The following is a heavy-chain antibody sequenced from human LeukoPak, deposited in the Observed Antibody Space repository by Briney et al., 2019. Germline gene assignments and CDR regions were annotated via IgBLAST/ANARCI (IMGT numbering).Heavy chain of an antibody. Sequence: SETLSLTCTISGGSISSYSWSWIRQPPGKGLEWIGEGSESGGTKFNPSLKSRVTISADTSKNQFSLKLNSVTAADTAVYYCAKNGQSGFSFDPWGQGTLFTVSS. CDR3: AKNGQSGFSFDP. V-gene: IGHV4-34*01. CDR1: GGSISSYS. J-gene: IGHJ5*02. CDR2: GSESGGT. D-gene: IGHD3-3*01.